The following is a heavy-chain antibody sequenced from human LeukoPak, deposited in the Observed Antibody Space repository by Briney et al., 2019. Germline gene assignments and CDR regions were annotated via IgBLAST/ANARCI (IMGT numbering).Heavy chain of an antibody. CDR2: IYYSGST. Sequence: PSETLSLTCTVSGGSVSSGSYCWSWIRQPPGRGLEWIGYIYYSGSTNYNPSLKSRVTISVDTSKNQFSLKLSSVTAADTAVYYCARDSTTVMADYWGQETLVTVSS. V-gene: IGHV4-61*01. CDR3: ARDSTTVMADY. D-gene: IGHD4-17*01. CDR1: GGSVSSGSYC. J-gene: IGHJ4*02.